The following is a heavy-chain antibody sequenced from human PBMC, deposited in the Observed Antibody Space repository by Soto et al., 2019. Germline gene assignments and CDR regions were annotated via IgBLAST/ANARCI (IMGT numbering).Heavy chain of an antibody. Sequence: WGSLRLSCAASGFPFGNVAMAWVRQAPGKGLEWVSSISDNGGNTDYADSARGRFTLSRDNSKNTLYLQMNHLKAEDTAVYYCANLSWNPLYFDSWGKGAWVTVSS. V-gene: IGHV3-23*01. CDR2: ISDNGGNT. D-gene: IGHD1-1*01. CDR1: GFPFGNVA. CDR3: ANLSWNPLYFDS. J-gene: IGHJ4*02.